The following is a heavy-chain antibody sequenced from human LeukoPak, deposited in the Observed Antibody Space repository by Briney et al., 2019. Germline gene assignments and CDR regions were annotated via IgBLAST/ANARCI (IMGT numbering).Heavy chain of an antibody. CDR2: ISYDGSNK. CDR3: AREEASSSHFDS. D-gene: IGHD6-19*01. Sequence: PGGSLRLSCAASGFTLSNYATHWVRQAPGKGLEWVAVISYDGSNKYYADSVKGRFTISRDNSKNTLYLQMNSLRVEGTAVYYCAREEASSSHFDSWGQGTLVTVSS. CDR1: GFTLSNYA. J-gene: IGHJ4*02. V-gene: IGHV3-30*04.